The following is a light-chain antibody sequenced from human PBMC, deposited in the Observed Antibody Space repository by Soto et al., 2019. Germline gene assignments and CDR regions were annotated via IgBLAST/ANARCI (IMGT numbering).Light chain of an antibody. CDR2: WAS. V-gene: IGKV4-1*01. Sequence: DTVMTQSPDSLAVSLGESATINCKSSQSVLYSSNNKNYLAWYQQKPGQPPKLLIYWASTRESGVPDRFSGSGSGTDFTLTISSLQAEDVAVYYCQQYYSTPPTFGGGTKVEIK. CDR1: QSVLYSSNNKNY. CDR3: QQYYSTPPT. J-gene: IGKJ4*01.